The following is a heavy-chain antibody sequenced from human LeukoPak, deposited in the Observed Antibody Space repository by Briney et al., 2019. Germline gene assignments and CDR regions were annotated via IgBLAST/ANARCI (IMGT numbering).Heavy chain of an antibody. D-gene: IGHD5-24*01. Sequence: SETLSLTCTVSGGSTSSYYWSWIRQPPGKGLEWIGYIYYSGSTNYNPSLKSRVTISVDTSKNQFSLKLSSVTAADTAVYYCASLAGGDGSNLGAYFDYWGQGTLVTVSS. CDR3: ASLAGGDGSNLGAYFDY. CDR1: GGSTSSYY. CDR2: IYYSGST. V-gene: IGHV4-59*01. J-gene: IGHJ4*02.